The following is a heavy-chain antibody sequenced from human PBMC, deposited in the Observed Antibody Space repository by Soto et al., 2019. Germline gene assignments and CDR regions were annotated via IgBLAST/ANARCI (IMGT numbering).Heavy chain of an antibody. CDR3: TRDRVSRSSDPDAFDI. CDR2: VDVDGSST. V-gene: IGHV3-74*01. D-gene: IGHD6-6*01. J-gene: IGHJ3*02. CDR1: GFTFSNHW. Sequence: EVQLVESGGGLVQPGGSLRLSCAASGFTFSNHWMHWVRQAPGKGLVWVSRVDVDGSSTHYADSVKGRFTISRDNAKNTVYPQMNSLGVGDTAVYYCTRDRVSRSSDPDAFDIWGQGTTVTVSS.